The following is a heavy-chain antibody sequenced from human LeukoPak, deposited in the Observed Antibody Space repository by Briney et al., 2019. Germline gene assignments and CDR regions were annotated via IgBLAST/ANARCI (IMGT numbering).Heavy chain of an antibody. V-gene: IGHV1-69*05. Sequence: ASVKVSCKACGGTFSSYAISWVRQAPGQGLEWMGGIIPIFGTANYAQKFQGRVTINTDESTSTAYMELSSLRSEDTDVYYCARSEDGFYRGWFDPWGQGTLVTVS. D-gene: IGHD3-3*01. J-gene: IGHJ5*02. CDR3: ARSEDGFYRGWFDP. CDR2: IIPIFGTA. CDR1: GGTFSSYA.